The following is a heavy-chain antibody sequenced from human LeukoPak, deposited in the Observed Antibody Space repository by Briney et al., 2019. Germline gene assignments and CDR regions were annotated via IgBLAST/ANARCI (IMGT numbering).Heavy chain of an antibody. CDR3: ARGHLTGWFDP. V-gene: IGHV4-59*01. CDR2: IYYSGST. CDR1: GGSISSYY. Sequence: SETLSLTCTVSGGSISSYYWSWIRQPPGKGLEWIGYIYYSGSTNYNPSLKSRVTISVDTSKNQFSLKLSSVTAADTAVYYCARGHLTGWFDPWGQGTLVTVSS. J-gene: IGHJ5*02.